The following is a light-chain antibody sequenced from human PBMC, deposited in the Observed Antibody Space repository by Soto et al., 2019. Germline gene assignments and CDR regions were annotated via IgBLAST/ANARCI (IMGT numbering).Light chain of an antibody. CDR1: QSISTW. V-gene: IGKV1-5*03. CDR3: QQYNSYPWT. J-gene: IGKJ1*01. Sequence: IQMTQSPSTLSASVGDRVTLTCRASQSISTWLARYQQKPGKAPKLLIYKASTLEVGVPSRFSGSGSGTEFTLTISTLQPSDFATYYCQQYNSYPWTFGQGTKV. CDR2: KAS.